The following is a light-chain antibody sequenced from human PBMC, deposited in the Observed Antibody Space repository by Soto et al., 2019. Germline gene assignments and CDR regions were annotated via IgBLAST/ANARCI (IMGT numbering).Light chain of an antibody. CDR3: SSYTSSSTYV. J-gene: IGLJ1*01. CDR1: SSDIGDHNY. Sequence: QSVLTQPASVSGSPGQSITISCIGTSSDIGDHNYVSWYQQHPGNAPTLMIYEVTNRPSGISNRFSGSKSGNTASLTISGLQAEDEADYYCSSYTSSSTYVFGTGTKVTVL. CDR2: EVT. V-gene: IGLV2-14*01.